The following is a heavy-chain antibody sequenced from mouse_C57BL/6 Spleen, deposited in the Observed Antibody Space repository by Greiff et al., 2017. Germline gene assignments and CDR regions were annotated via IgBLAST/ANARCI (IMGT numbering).Heavy chain of an antibody. CDR3: ARYYDYGGGYFDY. CDR2: IDPEDGET. CDR1: GFNIKDYY. V-gene: IGHV14-2*01. D-gene: IGHD2-4*01. Sequence: VQLQQSGAELVKPGASVKLSCTASGFNIKDYYMHWVKQRTEQGLEWIGRIDPEDGETTSAPKFQGKATITADTSSNTADLQLRSLTSEDTAVYYCARYYDYGGGYFDYWGQGTTLTVSS. J-gene: IGHJ2*01.